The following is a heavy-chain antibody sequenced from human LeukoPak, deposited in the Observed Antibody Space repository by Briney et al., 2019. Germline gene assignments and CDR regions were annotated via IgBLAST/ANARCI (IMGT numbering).Heavy chain of an antibody. CDR2: MSHDGTNT. J-gene: IGHJ4*02. D-gene: IGHD3-22*01. V-gene: IGHV3-33*05. Sequence: GGSLRLSCAASGFTFNTYGMHWVRQAPGKGLEWVAVMSHDGTNTFYGDSVKGRFTVSRDNSKNTLYPQMNSLRAEDTAVYYCARAPFYYDSSGYYDYWGQGTLVTVSS. CDR1: GFTFNTYG. CDR3: ARAPFYYDSSGYYDY.